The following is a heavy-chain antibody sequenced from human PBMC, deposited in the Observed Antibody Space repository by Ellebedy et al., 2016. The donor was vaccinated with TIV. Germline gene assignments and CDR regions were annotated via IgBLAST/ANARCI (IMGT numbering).Heavy chain of an antibody. Sequence: SETLSLXCTVSGGSISSSSYYWGCIRQPPGKGLEWIGSIYYSGSTYYNPSLKSRVTISVDTSKNQFSLKLSSVTAADTAVYYCASCALLSIGGGWFDPWGQGTLVTVSS. CDR2: IYYSGST. J-gene: IGHJ5*02. D-gene: IGHD3-10*01. CDR1: GGSISSSSYY. CDR3: ASCALLSIGGGWFDP. V-gene: IGHV4-39*01.